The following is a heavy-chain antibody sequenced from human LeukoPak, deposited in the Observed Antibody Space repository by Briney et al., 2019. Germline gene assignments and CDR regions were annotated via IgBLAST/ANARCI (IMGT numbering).Heavy chain of an antibody. D-gene: IGHD2-21*02. J-gene: IGHJ1*01. Sequence: SVKVSCKASGGTFSSYAISWVRQAPGQGLEWMGGIIPIFGTANYAQKFQGRVTITADESTSTAYMELSSLRSEDTAVYSCATTAGHIVVVTAIPYFQHWGQGTLVTVSS. CDR1: GGTFSSYA. CDR3: ATTAGHIVVVTAIPYFQH. V-gene: IGHV1-69*13. CDR2: IIPIFGTA.